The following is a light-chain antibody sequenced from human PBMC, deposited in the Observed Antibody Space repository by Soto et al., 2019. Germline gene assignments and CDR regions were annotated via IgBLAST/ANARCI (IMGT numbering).Light chain of an antibody. CDR3: GSWESSLSADV. Sequence: QSVMTQPPSVSAAPGQRVTISCSGSSSNIGGNSVSWYQQLPGTAPKLLIYDDDKRPSVIPDRFSGSKSGTSATLGITGFQTGDEADYYCGSWESSLSADVFGTGTQLTVL. J-gene: IGLJ6*01. CDR2: DDD. V-gene: IGLV1-51*01. CDR1: SSNIGGNS.